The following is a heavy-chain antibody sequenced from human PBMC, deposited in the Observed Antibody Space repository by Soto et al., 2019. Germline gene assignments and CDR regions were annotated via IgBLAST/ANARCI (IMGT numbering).Heavy chain of an antibody. CDR1: GGSVSSGSYY. CDR3: ARVSSSWGLASYFDY. CDR2: IYYSGST. J-gene: IGHJ4*02. Sequence: SETLSLSCTVSGGSVSSGSYYWSWIRQPPGKGLECIGYIYYSGSTNYNPSLKSRVTISVDTSKNQFSLKLSSVTAADTAVYYCARVSSSWGLASYFDYWGQGTLVTVSS. V-gene: IGHV4-61*01. D-gene: IGHD6-13*01.